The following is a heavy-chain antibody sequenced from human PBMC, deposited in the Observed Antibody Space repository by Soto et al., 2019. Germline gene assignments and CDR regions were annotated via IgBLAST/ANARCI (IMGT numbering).Heavy chain of an antibody. Sequence: QVQLQESGPGLVKPSQSLSLICTVSGDAISNDNYYWSWIRQAPGKGLEWIGYIYSTGRTTCNPTVTSRPTMSIGPTNRHYAPKMTSVTAAGTAVYYCARGESMLPSVLTSPLDHWGQGTLVTVSS. D-gene: IGHD3-16*01. J-gene: IGHJ4*02. CDR3: ARGESMLPSVLTSPLDH. V-gene: IGHV4-30-4*08. CDR2: IYSTGRT. CDR1: GDAISNDNYY.